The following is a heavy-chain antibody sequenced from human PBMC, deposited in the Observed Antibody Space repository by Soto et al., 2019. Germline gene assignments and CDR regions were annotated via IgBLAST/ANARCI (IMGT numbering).Heavy chain of an antibody. CDR1: GFTFSSYW. D-gene: IGHD3-9*01. J-gene: IGHJ6*03. CDR2: INSDGSST. CDR3: ARDQAGTYYDISTGYMDG. V-gene: IGHV3-74*01. Sequence: PGGSLRLSCAASGFTFSSYWMHWVRQAPGKGLVWVSRINSDGSSTSYADSVKGRFTISRDNAKNTLYLQMNSLRAEDTAVYYCARDQAGTYYDISTGYMDGWGKGNTVTVSS.